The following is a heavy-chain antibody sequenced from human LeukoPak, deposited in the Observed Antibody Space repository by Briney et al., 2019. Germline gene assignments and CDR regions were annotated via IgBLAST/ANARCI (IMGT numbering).Heavy chain of an antibody. J-gene: IGHJ4*02. Sequence: GGSLRLSCAASGFTFSSYSMNWVRQAPGKGLEWVSYISSSSSTIYYADSVKGRFTSSRDNAKNSLYLQMNSLRAEDTAVYYCARGDLGYCSSTSCPPFDYWGQGTLVTVSS. CDR2: ISSSSSTI. CDR3: ARGDLGYCSSTSCPPFDY. D-gene: IGHD2-2*01. CDR1: GFTFSSYS. V-gene: IGHV3-48*01.